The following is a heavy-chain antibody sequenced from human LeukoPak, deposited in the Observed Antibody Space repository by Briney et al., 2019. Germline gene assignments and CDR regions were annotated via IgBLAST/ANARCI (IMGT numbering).Heavy chain of an antibody. CDR2: IKQDGSEK. CDR3: ARDLQAVTAYNWFDP. V-gene: IGHV3-7*01. Sequence: GGSLRLSCAASGFTFSSYWMSWVRRAPGKGLEWVANIKQDGSEKYYVDSVKGRFTISRDNAKNSLYLQMNSLRAKDTAVYYCARDLQAVTAYNWFDPWGQGTLVTVSS. D-gene: IGHD2-21*02. J-gene: IGHJ5*02. CDR1: GFTFSSYW.